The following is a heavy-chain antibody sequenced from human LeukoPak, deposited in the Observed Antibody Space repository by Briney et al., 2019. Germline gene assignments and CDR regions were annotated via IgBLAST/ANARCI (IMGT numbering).Heavy chain of an antibody. Sequence: GGSLRLSCAASGFTFSSYSMNWVRQAPGKGLEWVSSVTSSSTFIYYADSVKGRFTISRDNSKNTLYLQMNSLRPEDTAVYYCAKGNSSSGGFDYWGQGTLVTVSS. V-gene: IGHV3-21*01. CDR3: AKGNSSSGGFDY. J-gene: IGHJ4*02. CDR1: GFTFSSYS. D-gene: IGHD6-6*01. CDR2: VTSSSTFI.